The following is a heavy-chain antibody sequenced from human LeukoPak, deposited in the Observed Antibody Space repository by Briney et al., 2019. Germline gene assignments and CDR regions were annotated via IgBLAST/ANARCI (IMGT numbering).Heavy chain of an antibody. CDR3: ARVPTIFGVPTHLDY. J-gene: IGHJ4*02. CDR1: GYTFTGYY. CDR2: INPDSGGT. V-gene: IGHV1-2*02. D-gene: IGHD3-3*01. Sequence: ASVKVSCKASGYTFTGYYIHWVRQAPGQGLEWMGWINPDSGGTNYTQKFQGRVTMTRDTSIDTAYMEVISLRSDDTAVYYCARVPTIFGVPTHLDYWGQGTLVTVSS.